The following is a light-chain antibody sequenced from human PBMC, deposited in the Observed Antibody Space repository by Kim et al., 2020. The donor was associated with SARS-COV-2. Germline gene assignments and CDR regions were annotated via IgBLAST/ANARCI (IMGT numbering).Light chain of an antibody. J-gene: IGKJ2*03. Sequence: LSPGERATLSCRASQSISSSDLGWYQQKPGQAPRLLIYGASSRATGIPDRFSGSGSGTDFTLTISRLEPEDFAVYYCQHYGSAPYSFGQGTKLEI. CDR2: GAS. V-gene: IGKV3-20*01. CDR3: QHYGSAPYS. CDR1: QSISSSD.